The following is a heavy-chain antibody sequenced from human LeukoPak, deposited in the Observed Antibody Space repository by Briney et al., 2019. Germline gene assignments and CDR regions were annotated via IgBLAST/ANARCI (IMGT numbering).Heavy chain of an antibody. D-gene: IGHD3-22*01. CDR3: ARGAHRYYYDSSGYYHDAFDI. V-gene: IGHV3-23*01. CDR2: INGSGGST. Sequence: GGSLRLSCAASGFTFSSYAMSWVRQAPGKGLEWVSDINGSGGSTYYADSVKGRFTISRDNAKNSLYLQMNSLRAEDTAVYYCARGAHRYYYDSSGYYHDAFDIWGQGTMVTVSS. CDR1: GFTFSSYA. J-gene: IGHJ3*02.